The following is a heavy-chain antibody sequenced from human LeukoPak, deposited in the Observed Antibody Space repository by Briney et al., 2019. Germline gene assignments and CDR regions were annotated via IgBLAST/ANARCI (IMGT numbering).Heavy chain of an antibody. CDR2: ISWDGRTT. D-gene: IGHD3-16*01. CDR3: ARGGFLVSEYFQH. Sequence: QPGGSLRLSCAASGFTFSSSAMSWVRHVPGKGLEWVSLISWDGRTTYYTDSVRGRFTISRDNSKNSLYLQMDSLRTDDTALYYCARGGFLVSEYFQHWGQGTLVTVSS. CDR1: GFTFSSSA. J-gene: IGHJ1*01. V-gene: IGHV3-43D*03.